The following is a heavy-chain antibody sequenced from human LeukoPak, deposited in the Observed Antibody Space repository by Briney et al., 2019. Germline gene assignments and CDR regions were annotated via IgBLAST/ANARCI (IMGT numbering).Heavy chain of an antibody. V-gene: IGHV3-7*01. CDR3: VRDNYYRMDV. CDR1: GFTFSSYW. CDR2: IKQDGSEK. J-gene: IGHJ6*04. D-gene: IGHD3-10*01. Sequence: GGSLRLSCAASGFTFSSYWMSWVRQAPGKGLDWVANIKQDGSEKYYVDSVKGRFTISRDNAKNTLYLQMNSLKDEDAAVYYCVRDNYYRMDVWGKGTTVTVSS.